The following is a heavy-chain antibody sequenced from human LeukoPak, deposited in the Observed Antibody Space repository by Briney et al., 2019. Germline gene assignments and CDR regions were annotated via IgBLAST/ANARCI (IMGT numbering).Heavy chain of an antibody. CDR1: GFTFSSNW. V-gene: IGHV3-74*01. Sequence: PGGSLRLSCAASGFTFSSNWMHWVRQAPGKGLVWVSRINEDGSTTNYADSVKGRFTISRDNSKNTLYLQMNSLRAEDTAVYYCAKDIVVVSASGDAFDIWGQGTMVTVSA. CDR3: AKDIVVVSASGDAFDI. CDR2: INEDGSTT. J-gene: IGHJ3*02. D-gene: IGHD2-15*01.